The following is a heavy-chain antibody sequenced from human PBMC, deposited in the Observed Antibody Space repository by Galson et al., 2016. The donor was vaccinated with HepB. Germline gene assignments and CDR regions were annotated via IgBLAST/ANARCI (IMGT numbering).Heavy chain of an antibody. Sequence: QSGAEVKKPGESLKISCKASGYSFTTYWIGWVRQTPGKGLEWMGIIDPGDSDIRYSPSFQGQVTISADKSINTAYLQWSSLRASDTAIYYCAKRGVAATVTAYYYYGMDVWGQGTTVTVSS. D-gene: IGHD4-17*01. J-gene: IGHJ6*02. CDR1: GYSFTTYW. V-gene: IGHV5-51*01. CDR3: AKRGVAATVTAYYYYGMDV. CDR2: IDPGDSDI.